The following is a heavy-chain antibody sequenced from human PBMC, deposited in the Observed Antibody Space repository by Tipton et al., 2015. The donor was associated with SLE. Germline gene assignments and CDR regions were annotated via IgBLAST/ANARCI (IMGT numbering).Heavy chain of an antibody. J-gene: IGHJ4*02. CDR2: TNPNTGGS. V-gene: IGHV1-2*02. D-gene: IGHD7-27*01. CDR1: GYIFTDYY. CDR3: AGEGRRAGDYHFDF. Sequence: QLVQSGGELKRPGASVRVSCKASGYIFTDYYMHWVRQAPGQGLEWMGWTNPNTGGSIYAQKFQGRVTMTRDTSINTAYMEMRGLRSDDTALYYCAGEGRRAGDYHFDFWGQGTLVTVSS.